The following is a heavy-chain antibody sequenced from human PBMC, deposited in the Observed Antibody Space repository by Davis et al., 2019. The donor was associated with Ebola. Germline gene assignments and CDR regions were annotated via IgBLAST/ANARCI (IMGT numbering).Heavy chain of an antibody. CDR3: AKAYSIWRSGWYDY. V-gene: IGHV3-23*01. CDR2: LSGSGGST. Sequence: GESLKISCAASGFTFSSYAMSWVRPAPGKGLEWVSALSGSGGSTYYADSVKGRFTISRDNSKNTLYLQMNSLRAEDTAVYYCAKAYSIWRSGWYDYWGQGTLVTVSS. J-gene: IGHJ4*02. CDR1: GFTFSSYA. D-gene: IGHD6-19*01.